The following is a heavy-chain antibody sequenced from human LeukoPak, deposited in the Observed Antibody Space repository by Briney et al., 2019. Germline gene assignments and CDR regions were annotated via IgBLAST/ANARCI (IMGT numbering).Heavy chain of an antibody. J-gene: IGHJ6*03. CDR3: ARHRKINYYGSGFIKRWSYMDV. CDR1: GGSISSSSYY. D-gene: IGHD3-10*01. CDR2: IYYSGST. Sequence: SETLSLTCTVSGGSISSSSYYWGWIRQPPGKGLEWIGSIYYSGSTYYNPSLKSRVTISVDTSKNQFSLKLSSVTAADTAVYYCARHRKINYYGSGFIKRWSYMDVWGKGTTVTISS. V-gene: IGHV4-39*01.